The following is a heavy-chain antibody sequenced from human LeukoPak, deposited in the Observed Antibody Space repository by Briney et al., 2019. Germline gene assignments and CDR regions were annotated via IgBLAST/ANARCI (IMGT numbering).Heavy chain of an antibody. J-gene: IGHJ4*02. CDR3: ARNPSGHSIFDY. V-gene: IGHV4-59*01. D-gene: IGHD3-10*01. CDR1: GGSISSYY. Sequence: SETLSLTCTVSGGSISSYYWSWIRQPPGKGLEWIGYIYYSGSTNYKPSLKSRVTISVDTSKNQFSLKLSSVTAADTAVYYCARNPSGHSIFDYWGQGTLVTVSS. CDR2: IYYSGST.